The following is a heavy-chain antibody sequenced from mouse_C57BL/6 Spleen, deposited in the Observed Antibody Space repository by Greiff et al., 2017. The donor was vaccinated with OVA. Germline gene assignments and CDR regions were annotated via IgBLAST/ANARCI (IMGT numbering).Heavy chain of an antibody. CDR1: GYTFTDYY. V-gene: IGHV1-75*01. CDR2: IFPGSGST. J-gene: IGHJ2*01. CDR3: ARRGFEGYFDY. Sequence: QVQLKESGPELVKPGASVKISCKASGYTFTDYYINWVKQRPGQGLEWIGWIFPGSGSTYSNEKFKGKATLTVAKSSSTAYMVRSSLTSEDAAVYFCARRGFEGYFDYWGQGTTLTVSS.